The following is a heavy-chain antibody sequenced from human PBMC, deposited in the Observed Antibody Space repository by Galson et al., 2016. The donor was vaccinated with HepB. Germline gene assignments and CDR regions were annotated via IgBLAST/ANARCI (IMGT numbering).Heavy chain of an antibody. D-gene: IGHD1-26*01. CDR3: ARGHSGSSLPYFEY. J-gene: IGHJ4*02. CDR1: GYSFISHW. CDR2: IYPGDSDP. V-gene: IGHV5-51*01. Sequence: QSGAEVKEPGESLRISCEGSGYSFISHWIVWVRQMPGKGLEWMGIIYPGDSDPRYSPSFKGQVTISADKSIGTAYLQWSSLKASDTAMYYCARGHSGSSLPYFEYGGQGTLVTVSS.